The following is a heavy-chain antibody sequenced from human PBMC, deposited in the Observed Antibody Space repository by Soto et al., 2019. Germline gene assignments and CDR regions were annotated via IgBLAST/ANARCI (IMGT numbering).Heavy chain of an antibody. CDR2: ISSSSSYI. J-gene: IGHJ6*02. Sequence: GGSLRLSCAASGFTFSSYSMNWVRQAPGKGLEWVSSISSSSSYIYYADSVEGRFTISRDNAKNSLYLQMNSLRAEDTAVYYCARIFYRLYHYYYGMDVWGQGTTVTVSS. CDR3: ARIFYRLYHYYYGMDV. V-gene: IGHV3-21*01. D-gene: IGHD3-9*01. CDR1: GFTFSSYS.